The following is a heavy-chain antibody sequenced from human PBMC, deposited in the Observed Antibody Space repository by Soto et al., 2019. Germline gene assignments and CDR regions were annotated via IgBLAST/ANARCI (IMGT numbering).Heavy chain of an antibody. D-gene: IGHD2-15*01. V-gene: IGHV3-53*01. CDR3: ARDYCSGETCYSEY. Sequence: EVPLVESGGSLIQPGGSLRLSCAASGFTVTNNYMSCVRQAPGKGLELVSVIYSGGNTYYAQSVKGRFTISRDNSKNTLYLQMNSLRAGDTAVYYCARDYCSGETCYSEYWGQGTLVTVSS. CDR1: GFTVTNNY. J-gene: IGHJ4*02. CDR2: IYSGGNT.